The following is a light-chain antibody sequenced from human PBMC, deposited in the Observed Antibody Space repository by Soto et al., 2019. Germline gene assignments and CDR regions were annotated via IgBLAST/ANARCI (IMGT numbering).Light chain of an antibody. CDR2: GAS. CDR3: QQYNNWPIT. J-gene: IGKJ5*01. Sequence: ELVMTQSPATLSVSPGERATLSCRASQSVSSTLAWYQQKPGQSPRLLIYGASTRATGIPARFSGSGSGTEFTLTISSLQSEDFEIYYCQQYNNWPITFGQGTRLEIK. V-gene: IGKV3-15*01. CDR1: QSVSST.